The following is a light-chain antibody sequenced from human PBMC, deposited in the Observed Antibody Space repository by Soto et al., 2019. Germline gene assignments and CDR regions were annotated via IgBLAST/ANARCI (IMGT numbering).Light chain of an antibody. CDR1: QSISRH. J-gene: IGKJ1*01. V-gene: IGKV1-5*03. CDR2: QAS. Sequence: DIQMTQAPSTLSASVGDRVSITCRSSQSISRHLSWYQQNQGKAPNLLIYQASNLETGVPSRFTGSGSGTEFTLTTSSLQPDDLATYYGLQYQSYWTFGQGTKVEVK. CDR3: LQYQSYWT.